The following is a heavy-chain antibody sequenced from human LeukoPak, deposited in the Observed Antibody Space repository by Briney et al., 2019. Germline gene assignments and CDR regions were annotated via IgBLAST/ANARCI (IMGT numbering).Heavy chain of an antibody. CDR2: INPSGGST. V-gene: IGHV1-46*01. D-gene: IGHD3-22*01. Sequence: ASVKVSCKASGYTFTTYYMHWVRRAPGQGLEWMGAINPSGGSTSYAQKFQGRLTMTRDTSTSTVYMDLSSLRSEDTAVYYCARGGYYYDSSTLDYWGQGTLVTVSS. CDR1: GYTFTTYY. CDR3: ARGGYYYDSSTLDY. J-gene: IGHJ4*02.